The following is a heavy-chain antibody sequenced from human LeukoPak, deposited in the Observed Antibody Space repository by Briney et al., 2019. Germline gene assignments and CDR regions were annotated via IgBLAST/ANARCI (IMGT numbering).Heavy chain of an antibody. Sequence: GGSLRLSCEVSGFYVSLYWMSWVRQAPGKGLEWVANIDEHGHNTFYGDSVRGRFTISRENAQNSLYLQMNDLRPEDTAVYYCSRFGVTHGIDLWGQGILFSVFS. J-gene: IGHJ4*02. D-gene: IGHD3-3*01. CDR3: SRFGVTHGIDL. V-gene: IGHV3-7*01. CDR1: GFYVSLYW. CDR2: IDEHGHNT.